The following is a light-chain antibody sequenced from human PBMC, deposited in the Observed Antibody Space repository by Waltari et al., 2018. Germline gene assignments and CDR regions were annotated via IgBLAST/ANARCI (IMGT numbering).Light chain of an antibody. Sequence: SHVLTQPPSVSVAPGESARITCGGNNIGTKSVHWYQQKPGQAPVVVIYSDSDRPSGIPERVSGANSGNTATLTISRVEAGDEADYYCQVWEISRDHYVFGSGTEVTVL. J-gene: IGLJ1*01. CDR1: NIGTKS. V-gene: IGLV3-21*01. CDR2: SDS. CDR3: QVWEISRDHYV.